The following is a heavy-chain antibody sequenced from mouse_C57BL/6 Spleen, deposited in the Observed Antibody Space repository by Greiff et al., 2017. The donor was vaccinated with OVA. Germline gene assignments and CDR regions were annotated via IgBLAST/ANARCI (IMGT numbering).Heavy chain of an antibody. V-gene: IGHV1-69*01. Sequence: QVQLQQPGAELVMPGASVKLSCKASGYTFTSYWMHWVKQRPGQGLEWIGEIDPSDSYTNYNQKFKGKSTLTVDKSSSTAYMQLSSLTSEDSAVYYCARGGLGAWFAYWGQGTLVTVSA. D-gene: IGHD3-1*01. CDR3: ARGGLGAWFAY. J-gene: IGHJ3*01. CDR1: GYTFTSYW. CDR2: IDPSDSYT.